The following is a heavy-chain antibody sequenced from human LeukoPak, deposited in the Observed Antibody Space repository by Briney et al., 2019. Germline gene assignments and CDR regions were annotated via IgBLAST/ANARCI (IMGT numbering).Heavy chain of an antibody. CDR1: GGSISSYY. D-gene: IGHD3-3*01. Sequence: SETLSLTCTVSGGSISSYYWSWIRQPPGKGLEWIGYTYYTGSTNYNPSLKSRVTISVDTSKNQFSLKLSSVTAADTAVYYCARRGRSGYFPHYYHYYGMDVWGQGTTVTVSS. CDR3: ARRGRSGYFPHYYHYYGMDV. CDR2: TYYTGST. V-gene: IGHV4-59*08. J-gene: IGHJ6*02.